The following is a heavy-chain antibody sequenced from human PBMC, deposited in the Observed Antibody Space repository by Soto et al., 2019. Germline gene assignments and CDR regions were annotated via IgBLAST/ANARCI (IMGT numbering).Heavy chain of an antibody. D-gene: IGHD2-15*01. J-gene: IGHJ4*02. V-gene: IGHV4-39*01. CDR1: DTSIKNRNYF. CDR2: VYSTGGT. Sequence: SFTTTVSDTSIKNRNYFWGWIRQPTGKGLEFVGSVYSTGGTYYNPSLKNRLTVSAHTSQNQFSLTLKSVTPADSAVYYCGRLTEAATAHSDFHVWGQGTLVTVSS. CDR3: GRLTEAATAHSDFHV.